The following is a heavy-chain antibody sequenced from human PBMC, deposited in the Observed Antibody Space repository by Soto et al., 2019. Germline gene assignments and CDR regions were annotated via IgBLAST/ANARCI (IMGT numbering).Heavy chain of an antibody. Sequence: QVQLVESGGGVVQPGRSLRLSCAASGFTFSNYAMHWVRQAPGKGLEWVAVISYDGRNKYYADSVKGRFTISRDNSNNTLYLQVNSLRADATAVYYFARNGSGNYYHFDYWGQGTLVTVSS. CDR1: GFTFSNYA. D-gene: IGHD3-10*01. CDR2: ISYDGRNK. V-gene: IGHV3-30*04. CDR3: ARNGSGNYYHFDY. J-gene: IGHJ4*02.